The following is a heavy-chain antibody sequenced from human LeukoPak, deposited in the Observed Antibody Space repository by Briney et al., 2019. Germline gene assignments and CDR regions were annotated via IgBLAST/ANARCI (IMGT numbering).Heavy chain of an antibody. CDR1: GFTFSSYG. Sequence: PGGSLRLSCAASGFTFSSYGMHWVRQAPGKGPEWVAFIRYDGNNKDYADSVKGRFTISRDNSKNTLYLQMNSLRVEDTAVYYCAKGYGDLVAFDIWGQGTMVTVSS. J-gene: IGHJ3*02. D-gene: IGHD4-17*01. CDR3: AKGYGDLVAFDI. V-gene: IGHV3-30*02. CDR2: IRYDGNNK.